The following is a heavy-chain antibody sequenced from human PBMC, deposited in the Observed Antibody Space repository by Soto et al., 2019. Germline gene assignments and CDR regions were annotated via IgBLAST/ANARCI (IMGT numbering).Heavy chain of an antibody. CDR2: ISVSRSST. D-gene: IGHD6-13*01. V-gene: IGHV3-23*01. CDR1: GFTFSSYA. Sequence: EVQLLESGGGLVQPGGSLRLSCAASGFTFSSYAMSWVRQAPGKGLEWVSSISVSRSSTYYADSVRGRFTISRDNSKTTRYLQINTLRAEDTAVYYCARLIAAAGTDYWGQGTLVTVSS. CDR3: ARLIAAAGTDY. J-gene: IGHJ4*02.